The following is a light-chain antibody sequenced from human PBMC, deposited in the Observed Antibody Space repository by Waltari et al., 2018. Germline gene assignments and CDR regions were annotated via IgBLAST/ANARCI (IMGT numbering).Light chain of an antibody. CDR2: AAS. Sequence: AIQMTQSPSSLSASEGDTVTITCRASQGIRNDLGWYQQKPGKAPKLLNYAASSLQSGVPSRFSGSGSGTDFTLTISSLQPEDFATYYCLQDYNYPRTFGQGTKVGIK. CDR1: QGIRND. V-gene: IGKV1-6*01. CDR3: LQDYNYPRT. J-gene: IGKJ1*01.